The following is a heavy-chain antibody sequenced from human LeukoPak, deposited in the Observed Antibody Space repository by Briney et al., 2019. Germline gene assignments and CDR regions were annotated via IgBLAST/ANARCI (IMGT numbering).Heavy chain of an antibody. J-gene: IGHJ3*01. D-gene: IGHD3-10*01. CDR1: GYLFTSYW. CDR3: ARQDASGTYDAFDV. Sequence: GESLKISCNDSGYLFTSYWIAWVRHRPGKGLEWMGIIYPGDCDTRYSPSFQGQVTISADKSINTAFLFWSSLKASDTAIYYCARQDASGTYDAFDVWGQGTMVTVSS. V-gene: IGHV5-51*01. CDR2: IYPGDCDT.